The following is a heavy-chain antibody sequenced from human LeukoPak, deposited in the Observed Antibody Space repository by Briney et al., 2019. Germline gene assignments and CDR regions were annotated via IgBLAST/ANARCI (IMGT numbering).Heavy chain of an antibody. Sequence: SQTLSLTCAISGDSVSINSAAWNWIRQSPSRGLEWLGRTYYRSKWYNDYAVSVKSRITINPDTSKNQFSLQLNSVTPEDTAVYYCARDPDSSGYYADTFDIWGQGTMVTVSS. CDR3: ARDPDSSGYYADTFDI. J-gene: IGHJ3*02. CDR2: TYYRSKWYN. D-gene: IGHD3-22*01. CDR1: GDSVSINSAA. V-gene: IGHV6-1*01.